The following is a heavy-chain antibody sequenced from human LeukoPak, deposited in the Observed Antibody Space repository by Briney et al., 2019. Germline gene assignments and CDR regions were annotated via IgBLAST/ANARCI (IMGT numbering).Heavy chain of an antibody. CDR1: GFTFSSYA. D-gene: IGHD2-2*02. Sequence: GGSLRPSCAASGFTFSSYAMSWVRQAPGKGLEWVSGIGSDGESTSYAVSVRGRFTVSRDNSKNTLYLQMSSLRADDTAVYYCARYHCTTSSCYRAYDYWGQGSLVTVSS. V-gene: IGHV3-23*01. CDR3: ARYHCTTSSCYRAYDY. J-gene: IGHJ4*02. CDR2: IGSDGEST.